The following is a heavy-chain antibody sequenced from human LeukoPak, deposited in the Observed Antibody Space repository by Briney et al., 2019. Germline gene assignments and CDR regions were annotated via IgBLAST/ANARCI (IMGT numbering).Heavy chain of an antibody. J-gene: IGHJ4*02. CDR1: GYTFTSYY. D-gene: IGHD2-2*01. CDR3: AREEVVGYWASWYYFDY. Sequence: ASVKVSCKASGYTFTSYYMHWVRQALGQGLEWMGIINPSGGSTSYAQKFQGRVTMTRDTSTSTVYMELSSLRSEDTAVYDCAREEVVGYWASWYYFDYWGQGTLVTVSS. V-gene: IGHV1-46*01. CDR2: INPSGGST.